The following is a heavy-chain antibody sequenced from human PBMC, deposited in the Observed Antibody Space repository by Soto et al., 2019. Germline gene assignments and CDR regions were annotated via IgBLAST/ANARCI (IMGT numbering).Heavy chain of an antibody. V-gene: IGHV1-69*06. CDR2: IIPIFGTA. J-gene: IGHJ6*02. CDR3: ARGSSWTGYYYYYGMDV. CDR1: GGTFSSYA. Sequence: ASVKVSCKASGGTFSSYAISWVRQAPGQGLEWMGGIIPIFGTANYAQKFQGRVTITADKSTSTAYMELSSLRSEDTAVYYCARGSSWTGYYYYYGMDVWGQGTTVTVS. D-gene: IGHD6-13*01.